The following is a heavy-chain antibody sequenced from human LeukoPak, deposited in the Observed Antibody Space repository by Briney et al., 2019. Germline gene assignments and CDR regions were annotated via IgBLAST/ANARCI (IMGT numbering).Heavy chain of an antibody. CDR3: ARSGTGLLRYYFDY. V-gene: IGHV4-30-4*07. CDR2: IYYSGST. CDR1: GVSISSGGYS. J-gene: IGHJ4*02. D-gene: IGHD3-22*01. Sequence: SETLPLTCAVSGVSISSGGYSWSWIRQPPGKGLEWFGNIYYSGSTHYNPSLKSRITISVDTSKNQFSLKLSSVTAADTAVYYCARSGTGLLRYYFDYWGQGTLVTVSS.